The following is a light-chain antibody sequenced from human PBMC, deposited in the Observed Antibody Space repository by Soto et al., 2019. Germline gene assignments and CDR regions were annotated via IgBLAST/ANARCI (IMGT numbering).Light chain of an antibody. CDR2: GAS. CDR1: QSVSSSY. V-gene: IGKV3-20*01. J-gene: IGKJ2*01. CDR3: QQYGSSPKYT. Sequence: EIVLTQSPGTLSLSPGERATLSCRASQSVSSSYLAWYQQKPGQAPRLLIYGASSRATGIPDGFSGSGSGTDFTLTISRLEPEDFAVYYCQQYGSSPKYTFGQGTKLESK.